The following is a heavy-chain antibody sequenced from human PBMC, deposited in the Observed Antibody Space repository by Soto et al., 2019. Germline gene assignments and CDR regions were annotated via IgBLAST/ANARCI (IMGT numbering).Heavy chain of an antibody. CDR1: GFTFSSDG. CDR2: IWYDGSNK. J-gene: IGHJ4*02. Sequence: PGGSLRHSCAEAGFTFSSDGMHWVRQAPGKGLEWVAVIWYDGSNKYYADSVKGRFTISRDNSKNTLYLQMNSLRAEDTAVYYCARDGELEMTFDYWGQGTLVTVSS. D-gene: IGHD1-1*01. V-gene: IGHV3-33*01. CDR3: ARDGELEMTFDY.